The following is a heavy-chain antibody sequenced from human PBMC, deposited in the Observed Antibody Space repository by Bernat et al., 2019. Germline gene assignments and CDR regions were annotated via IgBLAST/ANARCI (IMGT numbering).Heavy chain of an antibody. V-gene: IGHV4-34*01. J-gene: IGHJ5*02. CDR3: ARGRLYCSGGSCYGTPLTNWFDA. CDR1: GGSFSGYY. D-gene: IGHD2-15*01. CDR2: INHSGST. Sequence: QVQLQQWGAGLLKPSETLSLTCAVYGGSFSGYYWSWIRQPPGKGLEWIGEINHSGSTNYNPSLKSRVTISVDTSKTQFSLKLCSVTAADTVVYYCARGRLYCSGGSCYGTPLTNWFDAWGQGTLVTVSS.